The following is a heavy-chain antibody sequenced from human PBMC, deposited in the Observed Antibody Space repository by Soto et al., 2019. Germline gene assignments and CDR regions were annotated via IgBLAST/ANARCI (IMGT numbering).Heavy chain of an antibody. Sequence: QVHLQESGPGLVKPSETLSLNCTVSGGTMNSYYWTWIRQPAGKGLEWIGRIYSSGSTKYNPSLQSRVTMSLDTSKNQFSLRLTSVTAADTAVYSCARGQRFSDWFDPWGQGTLVTVSS. CDR1: GGTMNSYY. CDR3: ARGQRFSDWFDP. V-gene: IGHV4-4*07. J-gene: IGHJ5*02. CDR2: IYSSGST. D-gene: IGHD3-3*01.